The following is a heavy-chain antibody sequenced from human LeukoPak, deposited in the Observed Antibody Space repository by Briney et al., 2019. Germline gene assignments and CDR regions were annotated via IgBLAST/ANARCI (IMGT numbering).Heavy chain of an antibody. CDR3: ARIGGITMVRGVPGYYFDY. J-gene: IGHJ4*02. CDR1: GGSISSGDYY. CDR2: IYYSGNT. Sequence: SETLSFTCTVSGGSISSGDYYWSWIRQPPGKGLEWIGYIYYSGNTYYNPSLKSPVTISVDTSKNQFSLKLSSVTAADTAVYYCARIGGITMVRGVPGYYFDYWGQGTLVTVSS. D-gene: IGHD3-10*01. V-gene: IGHV4-30-4*01.